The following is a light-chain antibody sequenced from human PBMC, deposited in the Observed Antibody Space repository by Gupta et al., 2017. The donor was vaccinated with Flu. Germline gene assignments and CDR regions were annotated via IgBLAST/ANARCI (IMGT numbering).Light chain of an antibody. J-gene: IGKJ1*01. V-gene: IGKV3-15*01. Sequence: PGERATLSCRASQGVASNLAWYQQKPGQAPRLLIYAASTRATGIPARFSGSGSGTDFTLTISSLQSEDFAVYYCQQYNNWGTFGQGTKVEIK. CDR2: AAS. CDR3: QQYNNWGT. CDR1: QGVASN.